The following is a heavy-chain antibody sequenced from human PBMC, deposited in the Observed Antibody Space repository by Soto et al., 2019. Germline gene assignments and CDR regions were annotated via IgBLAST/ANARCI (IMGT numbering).Heavy chain of an antibody. Sequence: GASVKVSCKASGYTFTSYGISWVRQAPGQGLEWMGWISAYNGNTNYAQKLQGRVTMTTDTSTSTAYMELRSLRSGDTAVYYCARDRHVSSSGWYVVLGYWGQGTLVTVSS. D-gene: IGHD6-19*01. CDR1: GYTFTSYG. CDR2: ISAYNGNT. J-gene: IGHJ4*02. CDR3: ARDRHVSSSGWYVVLGY. V-gene: IGHV1-18*01.